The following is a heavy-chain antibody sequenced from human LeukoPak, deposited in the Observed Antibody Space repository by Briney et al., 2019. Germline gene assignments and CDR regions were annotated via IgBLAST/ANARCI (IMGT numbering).Heavy chain of an antibody. J-gene: IGHJ4*02. CDR3: AKELHSSSWFYYFDY. D-gene: IGHD6-13*01. V-gene: IGHV3-53*05. Sequence: GGSLRLSCAASGFTVSSNYMSWVRQAPGKGLEWVSVIYSGGSTYYADSVKGRFTISRDNSKNTLYLQMNSLRAEDTAVYYCAKELHSSSWFYYFDYWGQGTLVTVSS. CDR2: IYSGGST. CDR1: GFTVSSNY.